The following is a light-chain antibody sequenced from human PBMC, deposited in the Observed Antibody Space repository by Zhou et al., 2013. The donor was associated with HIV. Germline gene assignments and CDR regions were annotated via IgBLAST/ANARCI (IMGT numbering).Light chain of an antibody. CDR2: GAS. Sequence: EIVLTQSPGTLSLSPGERATLSCRASQSVSSTYLAWYQQKPGQAPKLLIYGASIRATGIPDRFSGSGSGTDFTLTISRLEPEDFAVYYCQQYGSSPFGQGTKVEIK. J-gene: IGKJ1*01. V-gene: IGKV3-20*01. CDR3: QQYGSSP. CDR1: QSVSSTY.